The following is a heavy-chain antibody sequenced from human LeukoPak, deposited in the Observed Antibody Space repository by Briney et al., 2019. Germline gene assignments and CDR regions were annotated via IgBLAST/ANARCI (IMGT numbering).Heavy chain of an antibody. CDR1: GGSFSGYY. V-gene: IGHV4-34*01. CDR3: ARFPYYYGSGSYFDFDY. Sequence: SETLSLTCAVCGGSFSGYYWSWIRQPPGKGLEWIGEINHSGSTNYNPSLKSRVTISVDTSKNQFSLKLSSVTAADTAVYYCARFPYYYGSGSYFDFDYWGQGTLVTVSS. J-gene: IGHJ4*02. CDR2: INHSGST. D-gene: IGHD3-10*01.